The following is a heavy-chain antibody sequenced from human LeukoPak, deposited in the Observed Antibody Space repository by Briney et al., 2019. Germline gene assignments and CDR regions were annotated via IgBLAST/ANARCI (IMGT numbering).Heavy chain of an antibody. CDR3: ARTLYISAVPGGFDY. CDR2: INPKNAAT. J-gene: IGHJ4*02. V-gene: IGHV1-2*02. D-gene: IGHD6-13*01. Sequence: ASVKVSCKASGYTFIDYYMHWVRQAPGQGLEWMGWINPKNAATNYAQKFQGRVTMTRDTSTGTVYMELSSLRSDDTAVFYCARTLYISAVPGGFDYWGQGTLVTVSS. CDR1: GYTFIDYY.